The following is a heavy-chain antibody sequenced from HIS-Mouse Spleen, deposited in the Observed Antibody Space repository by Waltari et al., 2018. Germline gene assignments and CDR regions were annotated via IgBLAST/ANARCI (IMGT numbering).Heavy chain of an antibody. D-gene: IGHD1-7*01. CDR1: GFSLSTSGMC. CDR2: IDWDDDK. J-gene: IGHJ4*02. Sequence: QVTLRESGPALVKPTQTLTLTCTFAGFSLSTSGMCVSWICQPPGKALEWLARIDWDDDKYYSTSLKTRLTISKDTSKNQVVLTMTNMDPVDTATYYCARIQAGKLELPFDYWGQGTLVTVSS. V-gene: IGHV2-70*15. CDR3: ARIQAGKLELPFDY.